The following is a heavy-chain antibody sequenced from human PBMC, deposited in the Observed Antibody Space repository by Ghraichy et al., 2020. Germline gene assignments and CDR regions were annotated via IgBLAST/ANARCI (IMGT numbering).Heavy chain of an antibody. Sequence: GGSLRLSCAASGFTFSSYAMSWVRQAPGKGLEWVSAISGSGGSTYYADSVKGRFTISRDNSKNTLYLQMNSLRAEDTAVYYCAKVIRGSATVVTAPFDYWGQGTLVTVSS. V-gene: IGHV3-23*01. J-gene: IGHJ4*02. D-gene: IGHD4-23*01. CDR3: AKVIRGSATVVTAPFDY. CDR1: GFTFSSYA. CDR2: ISGSGGST.